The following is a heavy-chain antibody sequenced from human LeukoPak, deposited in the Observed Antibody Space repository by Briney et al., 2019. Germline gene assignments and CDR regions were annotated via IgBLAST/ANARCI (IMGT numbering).Heavy chain of an antibody. CDR2: ISGGGGAT. Sequence: GGSLRLSCAASGFTLSNYAMSWVRQAPGKGLEWVSSISGGGGATFYVDSVKGRFTISRDNYKKTLYLQMNSLRAEDTAVYYCSKDLEWNYRNFDYWGQGILVTVSS. CDR1: GFTLSNYA. V-gene: IGHV3-23*01. J-gene: IGHJ4*02. CDR3: SKDLEWNYRNFDY. D-gene: IGHD1-7*01.